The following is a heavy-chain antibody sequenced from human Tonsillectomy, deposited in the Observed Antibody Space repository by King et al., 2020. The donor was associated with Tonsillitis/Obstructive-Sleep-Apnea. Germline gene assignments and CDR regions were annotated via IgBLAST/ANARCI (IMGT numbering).Heavy chain of an antibody. CDR3: AGVVVAADAFDI. V-gene: IGHV4-34*01. CDR2: INHSGST. J-gene: IGHJ3*02. D-gene: IGHD2-15*01. Sequence: VQLQQWGAGLLKPSETLSLTCAVSGGSFSAYYWSWIRQPPGKGLAWIGEINHSGSTNYNPSLKSRVTISVDTSKSQFSLKLSSVTAADTAVYYCAGVVVAADAFDIWGQGTMVTVSS. CDR1: GGSFSAYY.